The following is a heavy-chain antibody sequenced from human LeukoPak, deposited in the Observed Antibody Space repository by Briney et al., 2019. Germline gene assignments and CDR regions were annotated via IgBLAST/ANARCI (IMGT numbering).Heavy chain of an antibody. V-gene: IGHV3-11*04. D-gene: IGHD2-2*01. CDR2: ISSSGSTT. Sequence: GGSLILSCAASGFTFSDYYMSWIRQAPGKGLEWVSYISSSGSTTYYADSVKGRFTISRDNAKNSLYLQMNSLRAEDTAVYYCARGYCSSTSCLQYWGQGTLVTVSS. J-gene: IGHJ4*02. CDR1: GFTFSDYY. CDR3: ARGYCSSTSCLQY.